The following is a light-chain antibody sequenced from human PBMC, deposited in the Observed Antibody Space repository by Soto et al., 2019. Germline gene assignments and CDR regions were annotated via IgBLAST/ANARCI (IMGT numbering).Light chain of an antibody. J-gene: IGLJ2*01. Sequence: QSALTQPASVSGSPGQSITISCTGTSSDVGGYNYVSWYQQHPGKPPKLMIYDVSNRPSGVSNRFSGSKSGNTASLTISGLQAEDEADYYCSSYTSSSTLVVFGGGTNLTVL. V-gene: IGLV2-14*01. CDR2: DVS. CDR3: SSYTSSSTLVV. CDR1: SSDVGGYNY.